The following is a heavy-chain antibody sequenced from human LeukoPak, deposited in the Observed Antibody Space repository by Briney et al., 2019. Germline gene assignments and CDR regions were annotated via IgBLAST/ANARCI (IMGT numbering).Heavy chain of an antibody. CDR1: GGSISSYY. D-gene: IGHD2-2*01. CDR2: IYYSGST. CDR3: ARYHVCNSTSCFNAFDI. V-gene: IGHV4-59*01. J-gene: IGHJ3*02. Sequence: SETLSLTCTVSGGSISSYYWSWIRQPPGKGLEWIGYIYYSGSTNYNPSLKSRVTISVDTSKNQFSLKLSSVTAADTAVYYCARYHVCNSTSCFNAFDIWGQGTMVTGSS.